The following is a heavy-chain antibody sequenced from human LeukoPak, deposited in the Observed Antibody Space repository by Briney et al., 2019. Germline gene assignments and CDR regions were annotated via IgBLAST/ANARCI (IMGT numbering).Heavy chain of an antibody. CDR1: GFTFSSYW. CDR2: IYHTGNT. V-gene: IGHV4-38-2*01. J-gene: IGHJ3*02. D-gene: IGHD1-26*01. Sequence: GSLRLSCAASGFTFSSYWMSWVRQAPGKGLEWIGTIYHTGNTYYNPSLKGRATISLNTSKNQFSLRLTSVTAADTAVFYCARGRSVFFDIWGRGTMVSVSS. CDR3: ARGRSVFFDI.